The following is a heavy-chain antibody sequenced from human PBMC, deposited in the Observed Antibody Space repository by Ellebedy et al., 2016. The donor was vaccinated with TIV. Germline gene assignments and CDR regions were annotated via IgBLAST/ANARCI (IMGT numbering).Heavy chain of an antibody. D-gene: IGHD4-17*01. V-gene: IGHV3-7*01. CDR3: ATDGSYGDYLSPTHAFVI. CDR1: RFSFSAYW. CDR2: INQDGSDK. J-gene: IGHJ3*02. Sequence: GGSLRLSCAASRFSFSAYWMSWVRQPPGKGLEWVANINQDGSDKYYVDSVKGRFTISRDNAKNSLYLQMNSLRVEDTAVYYCATDGSYGDYLSPTHAFVIWGQGTMVIVSS.